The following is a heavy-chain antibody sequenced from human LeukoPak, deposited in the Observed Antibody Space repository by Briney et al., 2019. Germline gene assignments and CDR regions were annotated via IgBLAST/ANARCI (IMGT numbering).Heavy chain of an antibody. Sequence: GGSLRLSCAPSGFTFSSYGMHWVRQAPGKGLEWVAAISSDGTNKLYADSVEGRFTISRDHSKNTLYLHMNSLRPEDTSMYYCAKEDFGGSYFDYWGQGTLVTVSS. CDR3: AKEDFGGSYFDY. CDR2: ISSDGTNK. D-gene: IGHD3-10*01. V-gene: IGHV3-30*18. J-gene: IGHJ4*02. CDR1: GFTFSSYG.